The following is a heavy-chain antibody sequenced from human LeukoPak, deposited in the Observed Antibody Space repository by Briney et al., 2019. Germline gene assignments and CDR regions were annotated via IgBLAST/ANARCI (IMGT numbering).Heavy chain of an antibody. D-gene: IGHD3-22*01. J-gene: IGHJ4*02. CDR1: GYTFTGYY. Sequence: ASVKVSCKASGYTFTGYYMHWVRQAPGQGLEWMGWINPNSGGTNYAQKFQGRVTMTRDTSISTAYMELSRLRSDDTAVYYCARDNYYDSSGFSRRFDYWGQGTLVTVSS. CDR3: ARDNYYDSSGFSRRFDY. CDR2: INPNSGGT. V-gene: IGHV1-2*02.